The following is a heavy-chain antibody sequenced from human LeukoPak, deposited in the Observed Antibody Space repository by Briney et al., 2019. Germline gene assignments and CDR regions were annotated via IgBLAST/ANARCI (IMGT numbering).Heavy chain of an antibody. CDR3: GRGYSGGYPEYFQH. Sequence: PGGSLRLSCAASGFTFDDYAMHWVRQAPGKGLEWVSGISWNSGSTGYADSVKGRFTISRDNAKNSLYLQMDSLRPEDTALYYCGRGYSGGYPEYFQHWGQGTLVTVSS. D-gene: IGHD1-26*01. J-gene: IGHJ1*01. CDR2: ISWNSGST. CDR1: GFTFDDYA. V-gene: IGHV3-9*01.